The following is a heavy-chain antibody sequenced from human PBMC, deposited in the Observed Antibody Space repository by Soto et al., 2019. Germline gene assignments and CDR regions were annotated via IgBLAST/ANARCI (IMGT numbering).Heavy chain of an antibody. CDR3: ARNLATARPDRGYYYYGMDV. CDR2: IIPIFGTA. CDR1: GGTFSSYA. V-gene: IGHV1-69*01. J-gene: IGHJ6*02. D-gene: IGHD6-6*01. Sequence: QVQLVQSGAEVKKPGSSVKVSCKASGGTFSSYAISWVRQAPGQGLAWLGGIIPIFGTANYAQKFQGRVTITADESTSTAYMELSSLSSEDTDVYYCARNLATARPDRGYYYYGMDVWGQGTTVTVSS.